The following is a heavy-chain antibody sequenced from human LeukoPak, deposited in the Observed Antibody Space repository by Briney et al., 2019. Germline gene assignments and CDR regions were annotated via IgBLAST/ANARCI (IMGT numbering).Heavy chain of an antibody. V-gene: IGHV3-21*01. Sequence: GGSLRLSCAASGFTFSSYSMNWVRQAPGKGLKWVSSISSSSSYIYYADSVKGRFTISRDNAKNSLYLQMNSLRAEDTAVYYCARSRTAPYDFGSGYSDAFDIWGQGTMVTVSS. CDR1: GFTFSSYS. CDR2: ISSSSSYI. D-gene: IGHD3-3*01. J-gene: IGHJ3*02. CDR3: ARSRTAPYDFGSGYSDAFDI.